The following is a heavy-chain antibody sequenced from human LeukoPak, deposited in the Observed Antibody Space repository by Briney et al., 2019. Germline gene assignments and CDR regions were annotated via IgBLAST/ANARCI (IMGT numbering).Heavy chain of an antibody. Sequence: SETLSLTCIVSGGSISSYYWSWIRLPAGKGLEWIGRIYNSGNINYNPSLKSRVTMSVDTSKNQVSLRLSSVTAADTAVYYCARGRLRFDVWGQGTTVTVSS. CDR1: GGSISSYY. CDR2: IYNSGNI. V-gene: IGHV4-4*07. D-gene: IGHD5-12*01. J-gene: IGHJ6*02. CDR3: ARGRLRFDV.